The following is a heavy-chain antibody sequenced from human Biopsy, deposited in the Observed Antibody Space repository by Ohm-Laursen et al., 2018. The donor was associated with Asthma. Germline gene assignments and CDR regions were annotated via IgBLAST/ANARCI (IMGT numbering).Heavy chain of an antibody. V-gene: IGHV3-30-3*01. CDR3: ARERAGVLGSYNGMDV. CDR2: VTYDGISQ. CDR1: GFAFRSYA. Sequence: SLRLSCSASGFAFRSYAMHWVRQGPGKGLEWVAVVTYDGISQYYAESVKGRFTISRDNSRNTLNLQMNSVRPDDTAVYFCARERAGVLGSYNGMDVWGPGTTVSVSS. D-gene: IGHD2-8*01. J-gene: IGHJ6*02.